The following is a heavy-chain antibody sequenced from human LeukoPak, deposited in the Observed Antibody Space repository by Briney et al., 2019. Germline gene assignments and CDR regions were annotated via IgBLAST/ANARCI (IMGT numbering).Heavy chain of an antibody. Sequence: SETLSLTCAVYGGSFSGNYWNWIRQSPGKGLEWIGYIYYSGSTYYNPSLKSRVTISVDTSKNQFSLKLSSVTAADTAVYYCARVADWNDVYWGQGTLVTVSS. J-gene: IGHJ4*02. D-gene: IGHD1-1*01. V-gene: IGHV4-30-4*08. CDR2: IYYSGST. CDR3: ARVADWNDVY. CDR1: GGSFSGNY.